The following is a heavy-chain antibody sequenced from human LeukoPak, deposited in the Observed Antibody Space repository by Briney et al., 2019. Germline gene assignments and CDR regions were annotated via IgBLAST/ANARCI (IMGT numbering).Heavy chain of an antibody. V-gene: IGHV1-3*01. Sequence: ASVKVSCKASGYTFTSHAMHWVRQAPGQKLEWMVWINAGNGNTKYSQKFQGRVTITRDTSATTAHMELSSLRSEDTAVYYCAREHYYGSGMSFRYWFDPWGQGTLVTVSS. CDR2: INAGNGNT. CDR3: AREHYYGSGMSFRYWFDP. CDR1: GYTFTSHA. D-gene: IGHD3-10*01. J-gene: IGHJ5*02.